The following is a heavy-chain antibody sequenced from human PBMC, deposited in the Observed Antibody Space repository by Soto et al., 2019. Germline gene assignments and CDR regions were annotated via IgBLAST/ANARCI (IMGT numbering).Heavy chain of an antibody. CDR3: AIALLLRYSSGWYHGEFDY. CDR2: INHSGST. J-gene: IGHJ4*02. CDR1: VGSFSGYY. Sequence: PSETLSLTCAVYVGSFSGYYWSGIRQPPGKGRERIGEINHSGSTNYNPSLKSRVTISVDPSKNQFSLKLSSVTAADTAVYYCAIALLLRYSSGWYHGEFDYWGQGILVTVSS. V-gene: IGHV4-34*01. D-gene: IGHD6-19*01.